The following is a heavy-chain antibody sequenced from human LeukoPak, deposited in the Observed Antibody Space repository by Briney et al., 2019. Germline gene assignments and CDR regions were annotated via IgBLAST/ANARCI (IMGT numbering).Heavy chain of an antibody. V-gene: IGHV1-69*04. CDR2: IIPILGIA. D-gene: IGHD2-15*01. CDR1: GGTFSSYA. Sequence: GASVKVSCKASGGTFSSYAISWVRQAPGQGLEWMGRIIPILGIANYAQKFQGRVTITADKSTSTAYMELSSLRSEDTAEYYCARAERARGYCSGGSCQGYFDYWGQGTLVTVSS. CDR3: ARAERARGYCSGGSCQGYFDY. J-gene: IGHJ4*02.